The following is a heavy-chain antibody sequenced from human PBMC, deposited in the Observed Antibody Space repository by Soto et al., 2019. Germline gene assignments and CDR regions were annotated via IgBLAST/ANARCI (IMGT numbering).Heavy chain of an antibody. Sequence: GASVKVSCKASGGTXSSYAISWVRQAPGQGLEWMGGIIPIFGTANYAQKFQGRVTITADESTSTAYMELSSLRSEDTAVYYCARDPTRSGYYHHFDYWGQGTLVTVSS. V-gene: IGHV1-69*13. CDR1: GGTXSSYA. CDR3: ARDPTRSGYYHHFDY. D-gene: IGHD3-22*01. J-gene: IGHJ4*02. CDR2: IIPIFGTA.